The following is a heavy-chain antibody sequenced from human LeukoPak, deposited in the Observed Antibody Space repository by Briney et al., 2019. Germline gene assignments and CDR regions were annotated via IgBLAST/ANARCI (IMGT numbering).Heavy chain of an antibody. V-gene: IGHV4-38-2*02. J-gene: IGHJ4*02. Sequence: SETLSLTCTVSGYSISSGYYWGWIRQPPGKGLEWIGSIYHSGSTNYNPSLKSRVTISVDTSKNQFSLKLSSVTAADTAVYYCARQEYSSSWYRTFYGFDYWGQGTLVTVSS. CDR3: ARQEYSSSWYRTFYGFDY. CDR1: GYSISSGYY. CDR2: IYHSGST. D-gene: IGHD6-13*01.